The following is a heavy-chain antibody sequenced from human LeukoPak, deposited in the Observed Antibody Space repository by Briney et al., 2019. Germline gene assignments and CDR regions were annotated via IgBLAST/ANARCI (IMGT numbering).Heavy chain of an antibody. D-gene: IGHD4-17*01. CDR1: GFTFSDYY. J-gene: IGHJ4*02. CDR2: IRKKGYGETT. V-gene: IGHV3-71*01. CDR3: SRGLHDYGDSNYYFDQ. Sequence: PGGSLRLSCAASGFTFSDYYMSWIRQAPGKGLEFVSFIRKKGYGETTDYAASVRGRFTISRDDAKSTAYLQMNSLEIEDTALYYCSRGLHDYGDSNYYFDQWGRGTQVTASS.